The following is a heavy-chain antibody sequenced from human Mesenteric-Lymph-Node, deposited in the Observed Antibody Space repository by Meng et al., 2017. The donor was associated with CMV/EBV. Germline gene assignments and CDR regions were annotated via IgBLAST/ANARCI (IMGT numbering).Heavy chain of an antibody. V-gene: IGHV5-51*01. Sequence: GESLKIFCRGSGYSFTSYWIARVRQMPGKGLEWMGIIYPADSDTRYSPSFQGQVTISADKSFTTAYLQWSSLQASDTAMYYCTREGYYYGGMDVWGQGTTVTVSS. J-gene: IGHJ6*02. CDR3: TREGYYYGGMDV. CDR1: GYSFTSYW. CDR2: IYPADSDT.